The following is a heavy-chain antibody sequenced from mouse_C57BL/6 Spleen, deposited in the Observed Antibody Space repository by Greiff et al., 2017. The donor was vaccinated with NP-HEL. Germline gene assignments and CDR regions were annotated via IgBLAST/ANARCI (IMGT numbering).Heavy chain of an antibody. J-gene: IGHJ4*01. Sequence: DVHLVESGGGLVKPGGSLKLSCAASGFTFSSYTMSWVRQTPEKRLEWVATISGGGGNTYYPDSVKGRFTISRDNAKNTLYLQMSSLRSEDTALYYCAREDYYYGSDYYAMDYWGQGTSVTVSS. V-gene: IGHV5-9*01. CDR3: AREDYYYGSDYYAMDY. D-gene: IGHD1-1*01. CDR2: ISGGGGNT. CDR1: GFTFSSYT.